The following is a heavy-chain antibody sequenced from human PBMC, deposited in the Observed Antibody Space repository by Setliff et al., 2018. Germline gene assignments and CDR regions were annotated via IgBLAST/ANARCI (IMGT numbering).Heavy chain of an antibody. J-gene: IGHJ3*02. D-gene: IGHD2-15*01. CDR1: GGSISSGGYY. Sequence: PSETLSLTCTVSGGSISSGGYYWSWIRQHPGKGLEWIGYIYYSGSTSYYNPSLKSRVTISVDTSKNQFSLKLSSVTAADTAVYYCARLPGYCNGGNCYGYYTFDIWGQGTMVTVSS. CDR3: ARLPGYCNGGNCYGYYTFDI. CDR2: IYYSGSTS. V-gene: IGHV4-31*03.